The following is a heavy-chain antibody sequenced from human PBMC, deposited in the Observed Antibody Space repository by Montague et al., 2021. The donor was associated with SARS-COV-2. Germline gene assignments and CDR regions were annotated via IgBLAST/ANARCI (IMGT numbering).Heavy chain of an antibody. J-gene: IGHJ5*01. V-gene: IGHV4-59*08. CDR3: GRLGYSTSTVAS. Sequence: SETLSLTCAVSGDSLSFYFWTCIRQPPGRGLEWIGYIEYSGSTTYNPSLMSRLTMLLDKSCNQFSLEIISVTAADTAVYYCGRLGYSTSTVASWGHGTLVSVSS. CDR2: IEYSGST. CDR1: GDSLSFYF. D-gene: IGHD6-6*01.